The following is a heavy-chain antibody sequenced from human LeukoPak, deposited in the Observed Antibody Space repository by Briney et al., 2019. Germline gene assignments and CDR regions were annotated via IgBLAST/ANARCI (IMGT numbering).Heavy chain of an antibody. D-gene: IGHD4-17*01. Sequence: PPETLSLTCAVSGGSLSDYYWRWIRQSPGKGLEWLVQINHRVSANYNPSLQSRITISVDSSKNQFSLELTSVTAADTAVYYCARQGASYGDYVWGYYYMDVWGRGTTVTVSS. J-gene: IGHJ6*03. V-gene: IGHV4-34*01. CDR2: INHRVSA. CDR3: ARQGASYGDYVWGYYYMDV. CDR1: GGSLSDYY.